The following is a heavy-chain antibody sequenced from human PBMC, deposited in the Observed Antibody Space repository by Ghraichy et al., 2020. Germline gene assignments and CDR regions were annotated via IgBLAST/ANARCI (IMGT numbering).Heavy chain of an antibody. Sequence: GGSLRLSCAASGFTFSSYWMSWVRQAPGKGLEWVANIKQDGSEKYYVDSVKGRFTISRDNAKNSLYLQMNSLRAEDTAVYYCARDRRFRPIGRYYYYMDVWGKGTTVTVSS. CDR2: IKQDGSEK. V-gene: IGHV3-7*01. CDR1: GFTFSSYW. CDR3: ARDRRFRPIGRYYYYMDV. D-gene: IGHD3-10*01. J-gene: IGHJ6*03.